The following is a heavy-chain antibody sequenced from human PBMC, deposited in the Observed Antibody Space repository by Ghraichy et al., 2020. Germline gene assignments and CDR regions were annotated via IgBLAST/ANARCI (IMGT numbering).Heavy chain of an antibody. CDR2: INHSGST. CDR1: GGSFSGYY. J-gene: IGHJ4*02. D-gene: IGHD2-15*01. V-gene: IGHV4-34*01. Sequence: LTCAVYGGSFSGYYWSWIRQPPGKGLEWIGEINHSGSTNYNPSLKSRVTISVDTSKNQFSLKLSSVTAADTAVYYCARRAPRYCSGGSCAPFDYWGQGTLVTVSS. CDR3: ARRAPRYCSGGSCAPFDY.